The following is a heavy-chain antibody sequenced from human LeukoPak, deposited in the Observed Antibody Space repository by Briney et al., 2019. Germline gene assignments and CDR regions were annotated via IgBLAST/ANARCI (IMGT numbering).Heavy chain of an antibody. V-gene: IGHV1-18*01. J-gene: IGHJ4*02. CDR3: ARDPDY. CDR2: ISAYNGDT. Sequence: ASVKVSCRASGYSFTNYGISWVRQAPGQGLEWMGWISAYNGDTNYAQEFQGRVTMTTDTSTTTVYMELRSLRSDGTAVYYCARDPDYWGQGTLVTVSS. CDR1: GYSFTNYG.